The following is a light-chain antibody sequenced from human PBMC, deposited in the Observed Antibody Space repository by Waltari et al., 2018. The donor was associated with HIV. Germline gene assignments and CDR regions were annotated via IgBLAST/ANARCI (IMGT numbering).Light chain of an antibody. CDR3: SSWDDSLSGVL. CDR2: TNN. V-gene: IGLV1-47*03. CDR1: SSNIGNNF. Sequence: QSVLTQPPSASGTPGQRVTISCSGSSSNIGNNFLYWYQQVPGTAPKLLIHTNNQRPSGVPDRFSGSKSGTSASLAISGLWSEDEAYYYCSSWDDSLSGVLFGGGTKLTVL. J-gene: IGLJ2*01.